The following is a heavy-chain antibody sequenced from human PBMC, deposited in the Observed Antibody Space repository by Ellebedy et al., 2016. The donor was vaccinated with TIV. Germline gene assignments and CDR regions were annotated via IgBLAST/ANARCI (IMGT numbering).Heavy chain of an antibody. CDR3: ANWDYSGSYSLLDAFDI. V-gene: IGHV3-21*01. D-gene: IGHD1-26*01. J-gene: IGHJ3*02. CDR1: GFTFSSYS. Sequence: GESLKISCAASGFTFSSYSMNWVRQAPGKGLEWASSISSSSSYIYYTDSVKGRFTISRDNAKNSLYLQMNSLRAEDTAVYYCANWDYSGSYSLLDAFDIWGQGTMVTVSS. CDR2: ISSSSSYI.